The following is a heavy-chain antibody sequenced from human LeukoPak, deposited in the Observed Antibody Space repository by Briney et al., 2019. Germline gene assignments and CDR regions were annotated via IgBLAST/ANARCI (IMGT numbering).Heavy chain of an antibody. J-gene: IGHJ6*03. Sequence: PSETLSLTCTVSGGSISSHYWSWIRQPPGKGLEWIGYIYYSGSTNYDPSLKSRVTISVDTSKNQFSLKLSSVTAADTAVYYCARYVGAAAGYYYYYYMDVWGKGTTVTVSS. CDR3: ARYVGAAAGYYYYYYMDV. CDR2: IYYSGST. CDR1: GGSISSHY. V-gene: IGHV4-59*11. D-gene: IGHD6-13*01.